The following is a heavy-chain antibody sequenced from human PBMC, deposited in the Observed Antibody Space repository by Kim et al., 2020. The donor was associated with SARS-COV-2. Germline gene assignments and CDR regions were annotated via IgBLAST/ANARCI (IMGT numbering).Heavy chain of an antibody. J-gene: IGHJ6*02. Sequence: GGSLRLSCVASGFTFTNFGLHWVRRAPGRGLEWVAVICYDGSRQYYADSVKGRFTVSRDDSRKTMYLQMNSLRAEDTAVYYCARVDADGAMDVWGQLATV. CDR1: GFTFTNFG. CDR3: ARVDADGAMDV. V-gene: IGHV3-33*01. CDR2: ICYDGSRQ.